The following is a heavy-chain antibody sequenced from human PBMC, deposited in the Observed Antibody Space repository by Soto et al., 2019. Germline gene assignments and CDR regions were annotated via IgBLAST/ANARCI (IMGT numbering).Heavy chain of an antibody. V-gene: IGHV3-23*01. CDR2: ISGSGGST. CDR3: AKRCLRGGYYYGMDV. CDR1: GFTFSSYA. Sequence: GGSLRLSCAASGFTFSSYAMSWVRQAPGKGLEWVSAISGSGGSTYYADSVKGRFTISRDNSKNTLYLQMNSLRAEDTAVYYCAKRCLRGGYYYGMDVWGQGTTVPVSS. J-gene: IGHJ6*02. D-gene: IGHD5-12*01.